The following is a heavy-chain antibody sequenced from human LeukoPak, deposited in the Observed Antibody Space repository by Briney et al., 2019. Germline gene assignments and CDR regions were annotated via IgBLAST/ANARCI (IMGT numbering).Heavy chain of an antibody. Sequence: GGSLRLSCAASGFTFSSYSKNWVRQAPGKGLEWVSSISSSSSYIYYADSVKGRFTISRDNAKNSLYLQMNSLRAEDTAVYYCARVGCSSTSCYDGGHFQHWGQGTLVTVSS. CDR1: GFTFSSYS. CDR2: ISSSSSYI. V-gene: IGHV3-21*01. CDR3: ARVGCSSTSCYDGGHFQH. D-gene: IGHD2-2*01. J-gene: IGHJ1*01.